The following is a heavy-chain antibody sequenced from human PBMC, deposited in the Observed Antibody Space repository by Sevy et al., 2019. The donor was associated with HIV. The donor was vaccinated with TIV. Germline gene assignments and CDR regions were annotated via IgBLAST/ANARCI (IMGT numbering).Heavy chain of an antibody. D-gene: IGHD2-15*01. CDR1: GFIFGDYG. Sequence: GGSLRLSCENSGFIFGDYGMSWVRQGPGKGLEWVAGIDWNGGSKVYVESVKGRFTISRDNAKNSLYLEMNSLRAEDAAVYYCARASRYCSRGSCYPFDYWGQGTLVTVSS. CDR2: IDWNGGSK. CDR3: ARASRYCSRGSCYPFDY. J-gene: IGHJ4*02. V-gene: IGHV3-20*04.